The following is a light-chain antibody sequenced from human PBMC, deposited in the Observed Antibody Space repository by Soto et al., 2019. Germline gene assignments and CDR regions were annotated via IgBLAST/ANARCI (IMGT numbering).Light chain of an antibody. CDR1: QSISSW. J-gene: IGKJ1*01. V-gene: IGKV1-5*03. Sequence: DIQMTQSPSILSASVGDRVTSTCLASQSISSWLAWYQQKPGKAPNLLIHKASHLESGVPSRFSGSGSGTEFTLTISSLQPGDFATYYCQQYNSYSWTFGQGTKV. CDR2: KAS. CDR3: QQYNSYSWT.